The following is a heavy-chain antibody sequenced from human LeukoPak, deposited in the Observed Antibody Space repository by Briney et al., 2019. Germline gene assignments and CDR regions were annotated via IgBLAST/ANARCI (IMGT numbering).Heavy chain of an antibody. CDR1: GFTFSSYS. CDR3: ARQWLVNG. CDR2: VSTSSIYI. V-gene: IGHV3-21*04. Sequence: GGSLRLSCAASGFTFSSYSMKWVRQAPGKGLEWVSSVSTSSIYIYYADSVKGRFTISRDNSKNTLYLQMNSLRAEDTAVYYCARQWLVNGWGQGTLVTVSS. D-gene: IGHD6-19*01. J-gene: IGHJ4*02.